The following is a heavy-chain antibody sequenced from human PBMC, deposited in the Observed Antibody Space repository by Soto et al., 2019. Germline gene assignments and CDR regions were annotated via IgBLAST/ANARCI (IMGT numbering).Heavy chain of an antibody. D-gene: IGHD6-19*01. Sequence: SETLSLTCTVFGGSISSYSWTWIRRPPGKELEWIGYIYYSGSTYYNPSLKSRVAISVDTSNNQFSLKLSSVTAADTAVYYCARVRVAEAGVDHWGQGTLVTLSS. CDR3: ARVRVAEAGVDH. V-gene: IGHV4-59*01. J-gene: IGHJ5*02. CDR1: GGSISSYS. CDR2: IYYSGST.